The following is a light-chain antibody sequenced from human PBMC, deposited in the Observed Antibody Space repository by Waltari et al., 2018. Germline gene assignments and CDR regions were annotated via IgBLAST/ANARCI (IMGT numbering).Light chain of an antibody. Sequence: EIVMTQSPESLGVFLGGSATTNCKSGQTLLYNSNNKNYLAWYQQKPGQPPRLLIYWASSRDSGVPDRFSGSGSGTDFTLTISSLQAEDVAVYYCQKYYENPRTFGQGTRLEIK. V-gene: IGKV4-1*01. CDR1: QTLLYNSNNKNY. CDR3: QKYYENPRT. CDR2: WAS. J-gene: IGKJ2*01.